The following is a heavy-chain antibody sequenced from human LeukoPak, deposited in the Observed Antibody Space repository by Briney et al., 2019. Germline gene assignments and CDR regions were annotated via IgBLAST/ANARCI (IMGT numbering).Heavy chain of an antibody. V-gene: IGHV3-48*01. D-gene: IGHD1-26*01. CDR1: GFTFSSYS. Sequence: GGSLRLSCAASGFTFSSYSMNWVRQAPGKGLEWVSYISSSSSTIYYADSVKGRFTISRDNAKNSLYLQMNSLRAEDTAVYYCARGSYSGTYYRSFDYWGQGTLVTVSS. CDR3: ARGSYSGTYYRSFDY. CDR2: ISSSSSTI. J-gene: IGHJ4*02.